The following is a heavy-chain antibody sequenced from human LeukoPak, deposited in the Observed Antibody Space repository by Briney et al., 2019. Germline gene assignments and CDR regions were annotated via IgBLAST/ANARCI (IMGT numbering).Heavy chain of an antibody. V-gene: IGHV1-2*02. J-gene: IGHJ5*02. CDR2: INPNCGGT. CDR1: GYTFIAYY. CDR3: ARGMGVLVPAATWFDP. D-gene: IGHD2-2*01. Sequence: ASVKVSCKASGYTFIAYYMHWVRQAPGQGLEWMGWINPNCGGTNYAQKFQGRVTMTRDTSISTAYMDLSRLRSDDTAVYYCARGMGVLVPAATWFDPWGQGTLVTVSS.